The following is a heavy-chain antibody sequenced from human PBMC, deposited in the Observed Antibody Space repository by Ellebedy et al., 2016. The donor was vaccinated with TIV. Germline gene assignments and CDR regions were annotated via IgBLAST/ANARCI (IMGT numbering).Heavy chain of an antibody. Sequence: SETLSLTXTVSGASITHPNHFWTWIRQHPGKGLEWIGYVYYSGSASYNPSLKDRVSISVDTSKNQFSLKLSSVIAADTAVYYCARVKDYDSGNSDAFDIWGQGTMVTVSS. CDR3: ARVKDYDSGNSDAFDI. D-gene: IGHD3-22*01. CDR2: VYYSGSA. CDR1: GASITHPNHF. J-gene: IGHJ3*02. V-gene: IGHV4-31*03.